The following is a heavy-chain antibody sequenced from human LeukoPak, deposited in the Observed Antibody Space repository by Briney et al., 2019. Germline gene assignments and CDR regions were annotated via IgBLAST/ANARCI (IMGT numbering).Heavy chain of an antibody. CDR2: ISGSGGST. CDR3: AKVFPGGSPWLPGY. Sequence: GGTLRLSCAASGFTFSSYGMSWVRQAPGKGLEWVSAISGSGGSTYYADSVKGRFTISRDNSKNTLYLQMNSLRAQDTAVYYCAKVFPGGSPWLPGYWGQGTLVTVSS. J-gene: IGHJ4*02. CDR1: GFTFSSYG. D-gene: IGHD3-9*01. V-gene: IGHV3-23*01.